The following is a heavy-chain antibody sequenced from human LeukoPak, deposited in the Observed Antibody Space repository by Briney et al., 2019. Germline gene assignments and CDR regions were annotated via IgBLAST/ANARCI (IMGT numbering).Heavy chain of an antibody. CDR2: ISAYNGNT. Sequence: ASVSVSCKASGYTFTSYGISWVRQAPGQGLEWMGWISAYNGNTNYAQKLQGRVTMTTDTSTSTAYMELRSLRSDDTAVYYCARSIVVVTASDYWGQGTLVTVSS. V-gene: IGHV1-18*01. J-gene: IGHJ4*02. CDR3: ARSIVVVTASDY. D-gene: IGHD2-21*02. CDR1: GYTFTSYG.